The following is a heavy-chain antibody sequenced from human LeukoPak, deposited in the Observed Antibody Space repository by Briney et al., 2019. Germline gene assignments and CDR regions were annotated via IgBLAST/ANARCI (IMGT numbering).Heavy chain of an antibody. J-gene: IGHJ3*02. Sequence: ASVKVSCKASGGTFSSYAISWVRQAPGQGLEWMGGIIPIFGTANYAQKFQGRVTITADESTSTAYMELSSLRSEDTAVYYCARDRYYYDSSGYSDDAFDIWGQGTMVTVSS. D-gene: IGHD3-22*01. CDR3: ARDRYYYDSSGYSDDAFDI. CDR1: GGTFSSYA. CDR2: IIPIFGTA. V-gene: IGHV1-69*13.